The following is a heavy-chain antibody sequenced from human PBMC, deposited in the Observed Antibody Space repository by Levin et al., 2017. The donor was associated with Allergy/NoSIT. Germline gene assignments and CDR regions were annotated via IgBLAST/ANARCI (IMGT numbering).Heavy chain of an antibody. Sequence: GESLKISCKASGYTFTSYDINWVRQATGQGLEWMGWMNPNSGNTGYAQKFQGRVTMTRNTSISTAYMELSSLRSEDTAVYYCARGDTYGGMDVWGQGTTVTVSS. D-gene: IGHD3-16*01. CDR1: GYTFTSYD. V-gene: IGHV1-8*01. J-gene: IGHJ6*02. CDR2: MNPNSGNT. CDR3: ARGDTYGGMDV.